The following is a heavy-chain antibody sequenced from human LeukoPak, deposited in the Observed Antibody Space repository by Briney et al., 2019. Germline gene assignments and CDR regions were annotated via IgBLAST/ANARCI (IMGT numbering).Heavy chain of an antibody. D-gene: IGHD5-24*01. CDR2: ISFDGSNK. J-gene: IGHJ4*02. CDR3: AKMGGLQRAFDY. V-gene: IGHV3-30-3*02. Sequence: GGSLRLSCAASGFTFSSYATHWVRQAPGKGLEWVAVISFDGSNKYYADSVKGRFTISRDNSKNTLYLQMNSLRAEDTAVYYCAKMGGLQRAFDYWGQGSLVTVSS. CDR1: GFTFSSYA.